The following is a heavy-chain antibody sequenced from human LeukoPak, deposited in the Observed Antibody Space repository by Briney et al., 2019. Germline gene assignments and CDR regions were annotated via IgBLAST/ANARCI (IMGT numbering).Heavy chain of an antibody. J-gene: IGHJ3*02. D-gene: IGHD3-22*01. V-gene: IGHV1-8*01. Sequence: ASVKVSCKASGYTFTSYDINWVRQATGQGLEWMGWMNPNSGNTGYAQKFQGRVTMTRDTSISTAYMELSRLRSDDTAVYYCARGGSMIVVNDAFDIWGQGTMVTVSS. CDR2: MNPNSGNT. CDR3: ARGGSMIVVNDAFDI. CDR1: GYTFTSYD.